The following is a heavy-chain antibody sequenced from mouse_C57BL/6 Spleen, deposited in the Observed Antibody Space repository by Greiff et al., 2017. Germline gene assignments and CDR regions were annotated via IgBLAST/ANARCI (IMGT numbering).Heavy chain of an antibody. CDR3: ARTGTGGYYFDY. Sequence: DVQLVESEGGLVQPGSSMKLSCTASGFTFSDYYMAWVRQVPEKGLEWVANINYDGSSTYYLDSLKSRFIISRDNAKNILYLQMSSLKSEDTATYYCARTGTGGYYFDYWGQGTTLTVSS. D-gene: IGHD4-1*01. CDR2: INYDGSST. V-gene: IGHV5-16*01. CDR1: GFTFSDYY. J-gene: IGHJ2*01.